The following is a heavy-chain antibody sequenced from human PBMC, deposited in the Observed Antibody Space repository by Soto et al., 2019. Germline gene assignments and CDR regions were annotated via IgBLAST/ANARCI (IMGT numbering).Heavy chain of an antibody. V-gene: IGHV3-43*01. CDR2: ISWDGGNT. Sequence: LRLSCAASGFTFDDYTMHWVRQAPGKGLEWVSMISWDGGNTYYADSVKGRFTISRDNSKNSLYLQMNSLRTEDTALYYCAKDTSWTIDYWGQGTLVTVS. D-gene: IGHD4-17*01. CDR1: GFTFDDYT. CDR3: AKDTSWTIDY. J-gene: IGHJ4*02.